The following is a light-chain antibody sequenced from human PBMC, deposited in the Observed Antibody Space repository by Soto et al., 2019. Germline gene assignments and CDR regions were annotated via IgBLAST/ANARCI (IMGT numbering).Light chain of an antibody. Sequence: QSALTQPPSVSGTPGQRVSISCSGDSSTFANNYVHWYQQVPGAAPKLLIYRSDQRPSGVPERFSGSKSGTSASLTISGLRSEDEADYHCATWDDTLSGPVFGGGTKLTVL. CDR1: SSTFANNY. CDR3: ATWDDTLSGPV. J-gene: IGLJ2*01. CDR2: RSD. V-gene: IGLV1-47*01.